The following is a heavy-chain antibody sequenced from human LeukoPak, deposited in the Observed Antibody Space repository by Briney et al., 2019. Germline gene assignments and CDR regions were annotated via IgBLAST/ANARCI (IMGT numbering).Heavy chain of an antibody. CDR2: ISYDGSNK. D-gene: IGHD1-26*01. CDR3: AVNSGSYYEPSPLDY. J-gene: IGHJ4*02. CDR1: GFTFSSYA. V-gene: IGHV3-30-3*01. Sequence: TGGSLRLSCAASGFTFSSYAMHWVRQAPGKGLEWVAVISYDGSNKYYADSVKGRFTISRDNSKNTLYLQMNSLRAEDTAVYYCAVNSGSYYEPSPLDYWGQGTLVTVSS.